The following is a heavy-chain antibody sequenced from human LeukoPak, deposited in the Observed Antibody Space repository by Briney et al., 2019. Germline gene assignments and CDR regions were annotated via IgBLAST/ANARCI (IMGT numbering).Heavy chain of an antibody. CDR1: GYTFYNFG. CDR2: ISIGDGRT. V-gene: IGHV1-18*01. Sequence: ATVKVSCKTSGYTFYNFGITWVRQAPGQGPEWIGWISIGDGRTHYGRKFQDRVSMTREMSSNTAFLELSSLRSDDTAVYFCSRSYYSSSWYYFDHWGQGTLVIVSS. J-gene: IGHJ4*02. D-gene: IGHD2-15*01. CDR3: SRSYYSSSWYYFDH.